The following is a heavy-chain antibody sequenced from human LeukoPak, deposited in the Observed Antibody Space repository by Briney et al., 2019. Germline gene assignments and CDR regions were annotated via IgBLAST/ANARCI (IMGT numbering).Heavy chain of an antibody. CDR1: GYTFTSYA. D-gene: IGHD6-19*01. J-gene: IGHJ4*02. CDR2: INAGNGNT. V-gene: IGHV1-3*01. CDR3: ARASGSSGWPDFDY. Sequence: GASVKVSCKASGYTFTSYAMHWVRQAPGQRLEWMGWINAGNGNTKYSQKFQGRVTITRDTSASTAYMELSSLRSEDTAVYYCARASGSSGWPDFDYWGQGTLVTVSS.